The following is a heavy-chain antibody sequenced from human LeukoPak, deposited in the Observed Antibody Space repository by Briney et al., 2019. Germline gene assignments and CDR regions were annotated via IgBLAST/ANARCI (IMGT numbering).Heavy chain of an antibody. CDR2: INHSGST. CDR3: ARGRGEAALNWFDP. V-gene: IGHV4-34*01. Sequence: SETLSLTCAVYGGSFSGYYWSWIRQPPGKGLEWIGEINHSGSTNYNPSLKSRVTISVGTSKNQFSLKLSSVTAADTAVYYCARGRGEAALNWFDPWGQRTLVTVSS. CDR1: GGSFSGYY. J-gene: IGHJ5*02. D-gene: IGHD6-13*01.